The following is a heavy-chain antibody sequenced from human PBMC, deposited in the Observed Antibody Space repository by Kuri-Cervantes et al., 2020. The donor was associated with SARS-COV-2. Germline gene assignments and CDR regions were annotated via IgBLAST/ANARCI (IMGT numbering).Heavy chain of an antibody. Sequence: ASVKVSCKASGYTFTGYYMRWVRQAPGQGLEWMGWINPNSGGTNYAQKFQGWVTMTRDTSISTAYMELSRLRSDDTAVYYCARGIGDMSNFSNWFDPWGQGTLVTVSS. CDR2: INPNSGGT. D-gene: IGHD2-21*01. J-gene: IGHJ5*02. V-gene: IGHV1-2*04. CDR3: ARGIGDMSNFSNWFDP. CDR1: GYTFTGYY.